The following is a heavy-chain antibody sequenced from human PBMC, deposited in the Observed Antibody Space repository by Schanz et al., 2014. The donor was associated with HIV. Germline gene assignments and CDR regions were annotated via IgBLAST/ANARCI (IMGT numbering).Heavy chain of an antibody. Sequence: QVQLVQSGAEVKKPGSSVKVSCKASGGTFSRYAISWVRQAPGQGLEWMGEIIPIFVTTNYAPRFQGRLTMTADVSTNTASMELSSLRPEDTAVYYCASPAESERGPGDAFDIWGQGTLVTVSS. V-gene: IGHV1-69*01. CDR3: ASPAESERGPGDAFDI. D-gene: IGHD1-1*01. J-gene: IGHJ3*02. CDR2: IIPIFVTT. CDR1: GGTFSRYA.